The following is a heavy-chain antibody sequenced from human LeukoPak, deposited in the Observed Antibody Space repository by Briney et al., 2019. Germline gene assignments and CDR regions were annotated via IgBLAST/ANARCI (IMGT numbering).Heavy chain of an antibody. CDR2: IYYSGDT. CDR1: GGSISSYY. D-gene: IGHD6-19*01. CDR3: ARHRAPHSSGWLGFDY. J-gene: IGHJ4*02. Sequence: SETLSLTCSVSGGSISSYYWSWIRQPPGKGLEWIGYIYYSGDTNYNPSLKSRVTISADTSKNQFSLKPSSVTAADTAVYYCARHRAPHSSGWLGFDYWGQGALVTVSS. V-gene: IGHV4-59*08.